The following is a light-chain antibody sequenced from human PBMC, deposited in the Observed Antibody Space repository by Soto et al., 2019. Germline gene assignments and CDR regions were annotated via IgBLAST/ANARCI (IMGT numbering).Light chain of an antibody. J-gene: IGKJ4*01. V-gene: IGKV1-33*01. CDR1: QDISNY. CDR2: DVS. Sequence: DIQMTQSPSSLSASVGDRVTITCQASQDISNYLNWYQQKPGKAPKLLIYDVSNLETGVPSRFXXXXXXTDXTXXISXXQAXXTATYYCQQYDNLPLTFGGGTKVEIK. CDR3: QQYDNLPLT.